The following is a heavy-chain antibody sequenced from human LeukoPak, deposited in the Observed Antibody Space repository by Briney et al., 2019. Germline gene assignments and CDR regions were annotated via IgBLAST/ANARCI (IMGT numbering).Heavy chain of an antibody. CDR3: ARQTGSGLFTLP. CDR2: VYYTGNT. CDR1: GGSISSSSYY. D-gene: IGHD3/OR15-3a*01. J-gene: IGHJ4*02. V-gene: IGHV4-39*01. Sequence: SETLSLTCTVSGGSISSSSYYRGWIRQPPGKGLEWIGSVYYTGNTYYNASLKSRVTISIDTSKNQISLRLTSVTATDTAMYYCARQTGSGLFTLPGGQGTLVTVSS.